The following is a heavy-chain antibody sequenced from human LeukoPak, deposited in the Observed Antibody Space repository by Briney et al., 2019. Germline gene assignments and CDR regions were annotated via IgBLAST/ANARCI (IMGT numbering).Heavy chain of an antibody. CDR2: IYPGDSDT. Sequence: GESLKISCKGSGYSFTSYWIGWVRQMPGKGLEWMGIIYPGDSDTRYSPSFQGQVTISADKSISTAYLQWSSLKASDTAMYYCARHPTPVSKYQLLGSGDNWFDPWGQGTLVTVSS. CDR3: ARHPTPVSKYQLLGSGDNWFDP. CDR1: GYSFTSYW. J-gene: IGHJ5*02. V-gene: IGHV5-51*01. D-gene: IGHD2-2*01.